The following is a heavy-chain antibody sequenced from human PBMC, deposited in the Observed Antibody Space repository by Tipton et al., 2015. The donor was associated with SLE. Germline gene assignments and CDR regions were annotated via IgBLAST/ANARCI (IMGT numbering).Heavy chain of an antibody. CDR1: GFTFSDYY. J-gene: IGHJ4*02. V-gene: IGHV3-23*01. CDR3: AKEGLGGYYFDY. D-gene: IGHD3-16*01. Sequence: SLRLSCAASGFTFSDYYMSWVRQAPGKGLEWVSAISGSGGSTYYADSVKGRFTISRDNSKNTLYLQMNSLRAEDTAVYYCAKEGLGGYYFDYWGQGTLVTVSS. CDR2: ISGSGGST.